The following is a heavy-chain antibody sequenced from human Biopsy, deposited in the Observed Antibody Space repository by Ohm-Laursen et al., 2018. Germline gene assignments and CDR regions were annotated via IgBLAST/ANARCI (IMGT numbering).Heavy chain of an antibody. J-gene: IGHJ3*01. D-gene: IGHD3-3*01. V-gene: IGHV4-59*08. CDR2: ASYSGYT. CDR1: DGSIRNFY. CDR3: ARLGNFWNAEDGLDL. Sequence: SDTLSLTCTVSDGSIRNFYWTWIRQPPGQGLEWIGHASYSGYTNYNPSLKSRVTISVDTSKNHFSLNLRSVTAADTAVYSCARLGNFWNAEDGLDLWGLGTMVTVSS.